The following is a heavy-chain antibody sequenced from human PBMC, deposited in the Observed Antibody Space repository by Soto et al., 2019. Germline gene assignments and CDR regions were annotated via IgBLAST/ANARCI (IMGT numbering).Heavy chain of an antibody. CDR2: INSDGSST. CDR1: GFTFSSYW. D-gene: IGHD2-2*01. CDR3: ARGRKCRCTSCYYYYYYGMDV. V-gene: IGHV3-74*01. J-gene: IGHJ6*02. Sequence: GGSLRLSCAASGFTFSSYWMHWVRQAPGKGLVWVSRINSDGSSTSYADSVKGRFTISRDNAKNTLYLQMNSLRAEDTAVYYCARGRKCRCTSCYYYYYYGMDVWGQGTTVTVSS.